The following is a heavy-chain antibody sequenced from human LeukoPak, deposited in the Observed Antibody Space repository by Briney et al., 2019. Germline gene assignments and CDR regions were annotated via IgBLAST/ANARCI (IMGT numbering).Heavy chain of an antibody. J-gene: IGHJ4*02. CDR1: GGSISSGSYY. V-gene: IGHV4-61*02. D-gene: IGHD3-22*01. Sequence: SETLSLTCTVSGGSISSGSYYWSWIRQPAGKGLEWIGRIYTSGSTNYNPSLKSRVTIPVDTSKNQFSLKLSSVTAADTAVYYCARGPYDSSGYFDYWGQGTLVTVSS. CDR3: ARGPYDSSGYFDY. CDR2: IYTSGST.